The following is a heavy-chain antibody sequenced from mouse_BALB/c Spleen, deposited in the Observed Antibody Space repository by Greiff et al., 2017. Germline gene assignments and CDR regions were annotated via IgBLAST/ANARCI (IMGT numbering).Heavy chain of an antibody. J-gene: IGHJ4*01. CDR1: GFTFSSFG. CDR3: ARAITTVVAPYYAMDY. D-gene: IGHD1-1*01. V-gene: IGHV5-17*02. Sequence: DVHLVESGGGLVQPGGSRKLSCAASGFTFSSFGMHWVRQAPEKGLEWVAYISSGSSTIYYADTVKGRFTISRDNPKNTLFLQMTSLRSEDTAMYYCARAITTVVAPYYAMDYWGQGTSVTVSS. CDR2: ISSGSSTI.